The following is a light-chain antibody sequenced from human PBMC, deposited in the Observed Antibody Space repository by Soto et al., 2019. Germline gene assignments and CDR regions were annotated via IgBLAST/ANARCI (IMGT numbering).Light chain of an antibody. V-gene: IGLV2-14*03. J-gene: IGLJ3*02. CDR3: SSHASNRDVL. Sequence: QSVLTQPASVSGSPGQSITISCTGTSSEVGGYNYVSWYQQYPGKAPKLMIYDVTSRPSGVSNRFSGSKSGNTASLTISGLQAEDEADYYCSSHASNRDVLFGGGTKVTVL. CDR2: DVT. CDR1: SSEVGGYNY.